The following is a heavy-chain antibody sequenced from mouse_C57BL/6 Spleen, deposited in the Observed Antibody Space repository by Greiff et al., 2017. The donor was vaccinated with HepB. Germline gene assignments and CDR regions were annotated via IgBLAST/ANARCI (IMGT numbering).Heavy chain of an antibody. D-gene: IGHD2-1*01. J-gene: IGHJ3*01. CDR1: GYSFTGYY. CDR3: ARERDGNYAWFAY. CDR2: INPSTGGT. Sequence: EVQVVESGPELVKPGASVKISCKASGYSFTGYYMNWVKQSPEKSLEWIGEINPSTGGTTYNQKFKAKATLTVDKSSSTAYMQLKSLTSEDSAVYYCARERDGNYAWFAYWGQGTLVTVSA. V-gene: IGHV1-42*01.